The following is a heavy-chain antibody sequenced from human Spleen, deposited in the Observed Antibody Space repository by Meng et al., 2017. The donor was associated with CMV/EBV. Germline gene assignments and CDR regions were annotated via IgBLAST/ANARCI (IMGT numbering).Heavy chain of an antibody. CDR2: ISVYNGNT. J-gene: IGHJ5*02. V-gene: IGHV1-18*01. Sequence: FINYGISWVRQAPGQGLEWMGWISVYNGNTKFAQRLQGRVTMTADTSTNTAYMELRTLRPDDTAVYYCARDPSPVTTGLLTEWLDPWGQGTLVTVSS. CDR3: ARDPSPVTTGLLTEWLDP. CDR1: FINYG. D-gene: IGHD3-22*01.